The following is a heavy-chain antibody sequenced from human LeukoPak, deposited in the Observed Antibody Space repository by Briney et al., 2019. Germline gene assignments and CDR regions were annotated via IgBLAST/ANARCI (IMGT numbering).Heavy chain of an antibody. D-gene: IGHD3-22*01. V-gene: IGHV1-69*13. CDR3: AREKSAYYYDSSGYYSGTHYYYYGMDV. CDR2: IIPIFGTA. CDR1: GYTFTSYD. J-gene: IGHJ6*02. Sequence: SVKVSCKASGYTFTSYDISWVRQAPGQGLEWMGGIIPIFGTANYAQKFQGRVTITADESTSTAYMELSSLRSEDTAVYYCAREKSAYYYDSSGYYSGTHYYYYGMDVWAKGPRSPSP.